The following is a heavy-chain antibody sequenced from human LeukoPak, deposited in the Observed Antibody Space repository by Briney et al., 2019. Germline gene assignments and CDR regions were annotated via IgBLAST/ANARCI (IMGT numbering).Heavy chain of an antibody. J-gene: IGHJ4*02. CDR3: ARAHYFDWLLGFWDY. D-gene: IGHD3-9*01. CDR2: IYHSGST. Sequence: SETLSLTCTVSGYSISSGYYWGWIRQPPGKGLEWIGSIYHSGSTYYNPSLKSRVTISVDTSKNQFSLKLSSVTATDTAVYYCARAHYFDWLLGFWDYWGQGTLVTVSS. CDR1: GYSISSGYY. V-gene: IGHV4-38-2*02.